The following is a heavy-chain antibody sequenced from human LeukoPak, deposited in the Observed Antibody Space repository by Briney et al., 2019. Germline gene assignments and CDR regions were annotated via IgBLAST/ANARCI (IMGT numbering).Heavy chain of an antibody. V-gene: IGHV4-34*01. D-gene: IGHD6-19*01. Sequence: SETLSLTCAVYGGSFSGYYWSWIRQPPGKGLEWIGEINHSGSTNYNPSLKSRVTISVDTSKNQFSLKLSSVTAADTAVYYCARLALPVRSSGRDYWGQGTLVTVSS. J-gene: IGHJ4*02. CDR1: GGSFSGYY. CDR3: ARLALPVRSSGRDY. CDR2: INHSGST.